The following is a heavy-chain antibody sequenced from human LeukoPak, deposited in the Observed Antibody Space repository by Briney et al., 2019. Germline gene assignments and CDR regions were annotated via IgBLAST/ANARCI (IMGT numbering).Heavy chain of an antibody. V-gene: IGHV3-15*01. D-gene: IGHD3-22*01. CDR3: TAFITMIVVALNWFDP. Sequence: GGSLRLSCAASGFTFSNAWMSWVRQAPGKGLEWVGRIKSKTDGGTTDYAAPVKGRFTISRDDSKNTLYLQMNSLKTEDTAVYYCTAFITMIVVALNWFDPWGQGTLVTVSS. CDR1: GFTFSNAW. CDR2: IKSKTDGGTT. J-gene: IGHJ5*02.